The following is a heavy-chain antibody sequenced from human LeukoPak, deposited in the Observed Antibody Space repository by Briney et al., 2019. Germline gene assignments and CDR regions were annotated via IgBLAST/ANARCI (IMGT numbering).Heavy chain of an antibody. V-gene: IGHV4-59*08. CDR2: IYYSGST. D-gene: IGHD6-13*01. CDR3: ARLTSSSSGSSFDC. J-gene: IGHJ4*02. CDR1: GGSISSYY. Sequence: TPSETLSLTCTVSGGSISSYYWSWIRQPPGKGLEWIGYIYYSGSTNYNPSLKSRVSISVDTSKIQFSLKLSSVTAADTAVYYCARLTSSSSGSSFDCWGQGTLVTVSS.